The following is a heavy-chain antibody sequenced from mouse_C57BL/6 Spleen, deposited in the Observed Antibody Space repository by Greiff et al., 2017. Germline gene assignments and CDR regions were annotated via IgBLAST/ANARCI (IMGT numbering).Heavy chain of an antibody. CDR2: IWSGGST. CDR1: GFSLTSYG. J-gene: IGHJ4*01. V-gene: IGHV2-2*01. D-gene: IGHD1-1*01. Sequence: QVQLQQPGPGLVQPSQSLSITCTVSGFSLTSYGVHWVRQSPGKGLEWLGVIWSGGSTDYNAAFISRLSISKDNSKSQVFFKMNSLQADDTAIYYCARSLGEGNSLITTVVAPYAMDYWGQGTSVTVSS. CDR3: ARSLGEGNSLITTVVAPYAMDY.